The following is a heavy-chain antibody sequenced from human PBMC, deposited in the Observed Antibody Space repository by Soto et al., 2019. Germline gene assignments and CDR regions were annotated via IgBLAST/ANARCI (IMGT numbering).Heavy chain of an antibody. CDR1: GYTFSDSA. CDR3: ARLWSEREPNFDY. Sequence: EVQLVESGGGLVQPGGSLKLSCAASGYTFSDSAMHWVRQASGKGLEWVGHIRSKANNYATVYGASVRGRFTISRDDSKNTAYLQMNSLKTEDTAVYYCARLWSEREPNFDYWGQGTLVSVSS. J-gene: IGHJ4*02. D-gene: IGHD1-26*01. CDR2: IRSKANNYAT. V-gene: IGHV3-73*02.